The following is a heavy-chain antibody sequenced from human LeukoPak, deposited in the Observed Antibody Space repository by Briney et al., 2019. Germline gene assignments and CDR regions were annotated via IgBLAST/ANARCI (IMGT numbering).Heavy chain of an antibody. Sequence: PGGSLRLSCAASGFTFSSYEMNWVRQAPGKGLEWVSYISSSGSTIYYADSVKGRFTISRDNAKNSLYLQMNSLRAEDTAVYYCARDSGKQWLVPGNWFDPWGQGTLVTVSS. J-gene: IGHJ5*02. V-gene: IGHV3-48*03. CDR2: ISSSGSTI. D-gene: IGHD6-19*01. CDR3: ARDSGKQWLVPGNWFDP. CDR1: GFTFSSYE.